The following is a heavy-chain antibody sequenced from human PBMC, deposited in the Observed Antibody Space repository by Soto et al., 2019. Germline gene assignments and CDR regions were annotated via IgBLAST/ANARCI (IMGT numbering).Heavy chain of an antibody. V-gene: IGHV3-74*01. CDR2: IKSDGSST. CDR3: ARGPIGQQLGN. CDR1: GFTFSSYW. D-gene: IGHD6-13*01. Sequence: EVQLVESGGGLVQPGGSLRLSCAASGFTFSSYWMHWVRQAPGKGLGWVSRIKSDGSSTSYADSVKGRLTISRDNDKNTLYLEMKSLRAEDTAVYYCARGPIGQQLGNWGQGTLVTVSS. J-gene: IGHJ4*02.